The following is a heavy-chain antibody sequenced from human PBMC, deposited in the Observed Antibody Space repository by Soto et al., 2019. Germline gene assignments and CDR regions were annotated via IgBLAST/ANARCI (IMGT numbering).Heavy chain of an antibody. CDR2: ISSSSSYT. V-gene: IGHV3-11*06. D-gene: IGHD2-2*01. CDR3: ARDPRSCSSTSCYRPPTY. Sequence: QVQLVESGGGLVKPGGSLRLSCAASGFTFSDYYMSWIRQAPGKGLEWVSYISSSSSYTNYADSVKGRFTISRDNAKNSLYLQMNRLRAEDTAVYYCARDPRSCSSTSCYRPPTYWGQGTLVTVSS. J-gene: IGHJ4*02. CDR1: GFTFSDYY.